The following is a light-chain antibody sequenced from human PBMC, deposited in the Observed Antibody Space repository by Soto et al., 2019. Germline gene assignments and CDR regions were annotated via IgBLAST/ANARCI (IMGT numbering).Light chain of an antibody. V-gene: IGKV1-39*01. CDR2: GAS. CDR1: QNINNC. J-gene: IGKJ1*01. Sequence: DIQLTQSPGSLSAHVGERVTISCRTSQNINNCFNGYRQRTGEAPALLIYGASGLRGGVTTKCSGSGSGTDFTLTISGLQPDDSATYYCQQTFRTPPCTLGQGTNVE. CDR3: QQTFRTPPCT.